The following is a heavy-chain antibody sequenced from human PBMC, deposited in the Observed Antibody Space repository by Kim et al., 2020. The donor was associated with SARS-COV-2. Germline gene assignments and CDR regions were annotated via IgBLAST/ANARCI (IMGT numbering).Heavy chain of an antibody. J-gene: IGHJ4*02. D-gene: IGHD6-19*01. CDR3: ARGAVAVN. CDR1: GGSFSGYY. V-gene: IGHV4-34*01. CDR2: INHSGST. Sequence: SETLSLTCAVYGGSFSGYYWSWIRQPPGKGLEWIGEINHSGSTNYNPSLKSRVTISVDTSKNQFSLKLSSVTAADTAVYYCARGAVAVNWGQGTLVTVSS.